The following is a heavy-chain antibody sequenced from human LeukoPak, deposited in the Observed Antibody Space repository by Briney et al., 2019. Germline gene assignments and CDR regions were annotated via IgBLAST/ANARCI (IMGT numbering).Heavy chain of an antibody. V-gene: IGHV3-30*02. D-gene: IGHD4-17*01. CDR3: AKRAAYYGDYDY. J-gene: IGHJ4*02. Sequence: PGGSLRLSCAASGFTFSSYDMHWVRQAPGKGLEWVAFIQYDGNNKYYPDSVKGRFTISRDNSKNTLYLQMNSLRVEDTAVFYCAKRAAYYGDYDYWGQGTLVTVSS. CDR2: IQYDGNNK. CDR1: GFTFSSYD.